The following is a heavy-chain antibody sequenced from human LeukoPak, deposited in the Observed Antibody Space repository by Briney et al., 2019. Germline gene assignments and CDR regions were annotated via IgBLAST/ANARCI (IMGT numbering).Heavy chain of an antibody. CDR1: GGTFSSYA. CDR2: IIPILGIA. V-gene: IGHV1-69*04. J-gene: IGHJ6*02. Sequence: SVKVSCKASGGTFSSYAISWVRQAPGQGLEWMGRIIPILGIANYAQKFQGRVTITADKSTSTAYMGLSSLRSEDTAVYYCARDKGKAAAGPIRYYYGMDVWGQGTTVTVSS. CDR3: ARDKGKAAAGPIRYYYGMDV. D-gene: IGHD6-13*01.